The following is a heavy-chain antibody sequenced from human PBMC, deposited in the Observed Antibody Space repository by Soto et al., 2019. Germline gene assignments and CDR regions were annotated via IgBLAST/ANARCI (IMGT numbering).Heavy chain of an antibody. CDR3: ARVWGGPGWFDP. V-gene: IGHV4-4*02. Sequence: SETLSLTCAVSGDSISGSQWWSWVRLPPGKGLEWIGEISHTGTTNYNPSLKSRVTMSVDKPKNQFSLNLTSVTAADTAVYYCARVWGGPGWFDPWGQGTLVTVSS. CDR2: ISHTGTT. D-gene: IGHD3-16*01. CDR1: GDSISGSQW. J-gene: IGHJ5*02.